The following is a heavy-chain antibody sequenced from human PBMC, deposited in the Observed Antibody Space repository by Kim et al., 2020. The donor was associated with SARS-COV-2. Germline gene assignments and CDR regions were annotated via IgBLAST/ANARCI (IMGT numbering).Heavy chain of an antibody. CDR3: ARSYSYESAYYFDS. Sequence: SETLSLTCTVSGGSVNSGSYYWSWIRQPPGKGLEWIGYIYYSGSINYNPSLKSRVTISIDTSKNQFSLKLSSVTAADTATYYCARSYSYESAYYFDSWGQGALVTVSS. J-gene: IGHJ4*02. CDR2: IYYSGSI. V-gene: IGHV4-61*01. CDR1: GGSVNSGSYY. D-gene: IGHD5-18*01.